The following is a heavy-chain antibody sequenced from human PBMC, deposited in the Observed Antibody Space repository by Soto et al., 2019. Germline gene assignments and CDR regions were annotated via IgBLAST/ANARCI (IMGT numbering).Heavy chain of an antibody. CDR1: GFTFSNYG. V-gene: IGHV3-33*01. Sequence: QVQLVESGGGVVQPGRSLRLSCAASGFTFSNYGMHWVRQAPGKGLEWVAVIWYDGSNKYYPDSVKGRFTISRDNSKNTLYLQMSSLRAEDTAVYYCAREYQEYSTDWQIFDYWGQGTLVTVSS. D-gene: IGHD6-19*01. J-gene: IGHJ4*02. CDR3: AREYQEYSTDWQIFDY. CDR2: IWYDGSNK.